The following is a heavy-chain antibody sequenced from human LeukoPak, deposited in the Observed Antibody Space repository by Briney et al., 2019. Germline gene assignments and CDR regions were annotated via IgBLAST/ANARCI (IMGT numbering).Heavy chain of an antibody. CDR2: IYHSGST. Sequence: SETLSLTCTVSGYSISSGYYWGWIRQPPGKGLEWIGSIYHSGSTYYNPSLKSRVTISVDTSKNQFSLKLSSVTAADTAVYYCASGHSSSSGSLDYWGQGTLVTVSS. D-gene: IGHD6-6*01. J-gene: IGHJ4*02. CDR1: GYSISSGYY. CDR3: ASGHSSSSGSLDY. V-gene: IGHV4-38-2*02.